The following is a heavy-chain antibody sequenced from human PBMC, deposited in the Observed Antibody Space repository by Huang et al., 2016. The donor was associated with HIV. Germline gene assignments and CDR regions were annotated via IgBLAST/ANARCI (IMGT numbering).Heavy chain of an antibody. Sequence: QVHLVESGGGVVQPGRSLRLSCAASEFTFSSYGMHWVRQAPGKWVGWVAVISYDGENKYYADSVKGRFTISRDNSKNTLYLQMNSLRAEDTAVYYCVNGRPKSSSLWYNAFDIWGQGTMVTVSS. CDR3: VNGRPKSSSLWYNAFDI. CDR2: ISYDGENK. J-gene: IGHJ3*02. CDR1: EFTFSSYG. D-gene: IGHD6-13*01. V-gene: IGHV3-30*18.